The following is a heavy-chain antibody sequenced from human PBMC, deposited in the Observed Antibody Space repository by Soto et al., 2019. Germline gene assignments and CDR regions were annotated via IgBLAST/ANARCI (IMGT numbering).Heavy chain of an antibody. V-gene: IGHV3-30*18. J-gene: IGHJ4*02. CDR3: AKDRMGAGVRGYFDY. CDR2: ISYDGSNK. D-gene: IGHD3-10*01. Sequence: QVQLVESGGGVVQPGKSLRHSCSGSGFTFSSYGMDWVGQAPGKGLEWVAVISYDGSNKYYADSVKGRLTISRENSKNTLYLQMSSLRADDTAVYYCAKDRMGAGVRGYFDYWGQGTLVTVSS. CDR1: GFTFSSYG.